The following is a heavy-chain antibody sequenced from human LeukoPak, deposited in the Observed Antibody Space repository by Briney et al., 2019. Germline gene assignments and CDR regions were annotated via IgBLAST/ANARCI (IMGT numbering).Heavy chain of an antibody. D-gene: IGHD3-22*01. CDR2: IWFDGSNK. V-gene: IGHV3-33*01. Sequence: GGSLRLSCAASGFSFSSYGMHWVRQAPGKGLEWGAVIWFDGSNKYYADSVKGRFTISRDNSKNTLYLQMNSLRAEDTAVYYCARDSVYYDSSGYPSTFDIWGQGTMVTVSS. CDR1: GFSFSSYG. J-gene: IGHJ3*02. CDR3: ARDSVYYDSSGYPSTFDI.